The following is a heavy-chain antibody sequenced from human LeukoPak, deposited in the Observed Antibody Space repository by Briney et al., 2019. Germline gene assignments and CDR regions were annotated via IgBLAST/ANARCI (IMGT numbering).Heavy chain of an antibody. Sequence: SETLSLTCTVSGGSISSYYWSWIRQPPGKGLEWIGYIYYSGSTNYNPSLKSRVTISVDTSKDQFSLKLSSVTAADTAVYYCARRGSGSPFDYWGQGTLVTVSS. CDR3: ARRGSGSPFDY. CDR2: IYYSGST. D-gene: IGHD3-10*01. J-gene: IGHJ4*02. V-gene: IGHV4-59*08. CDR1: GGSISSYY.